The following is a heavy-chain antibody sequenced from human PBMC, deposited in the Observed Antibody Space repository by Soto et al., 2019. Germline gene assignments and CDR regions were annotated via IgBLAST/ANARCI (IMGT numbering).Heavy chain of an antibody. Sequence: QVQLVQSGAEVKKPGSSVKVSCKASVGTFSSYAISWVRQAPGQGLEWMGGIIPIFGTANYAQKFQGRVTITADESTSTAYMELSSLRSEDKAVYYCARESRYCSGGSCYFLPGIDYWGQGTLVTVSS. CDR2: IIPIFGTA. CDR3: ARESRYCSGGSCYFLPGIDY. J-gene: IGHJ4*02. V-gene: IGHV1-69*12. D-gene: IGHD2-15*01. CDR1: VGTFSSYA.